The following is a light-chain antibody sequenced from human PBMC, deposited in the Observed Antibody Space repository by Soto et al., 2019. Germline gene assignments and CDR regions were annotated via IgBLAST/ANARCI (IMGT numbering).Light chain of an antibody. CDR2: AAS. Sequence: DIQMTQSPSSLSASVGDRVTITCRASQYISSYLNWYQQKPGKAPNLLIYAASSLQSGVPSRFSGSGSGTDFTLIIRTLQPEDFATYYCHQSYSTPLTCGGGTKVEIE. CDR3: HQSYSTPLT. J-gene: IGKJ4*01. CDR1: QYISSY. V-gene: IGKV1-39*01.